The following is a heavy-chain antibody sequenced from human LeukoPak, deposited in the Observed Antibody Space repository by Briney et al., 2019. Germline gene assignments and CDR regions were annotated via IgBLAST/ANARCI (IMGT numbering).Heavy chain of an antibody. CDR1: GFTFSNYW. Sequence: GGSLRLSCAASGFTFSNYWMTWVRQAPGKGLQWVANIKQDGSDTYYVDSVKGRFTISRDNVWDSLSLQMSSLRADDTAIYYCARRRNWYFELWGRGTLVTVSS. CDR2: IKQDGSDT. V-gene: IGHV3-7*01. J-gene: IGHJ2*01. CDR3: ARRRNWYFEL.